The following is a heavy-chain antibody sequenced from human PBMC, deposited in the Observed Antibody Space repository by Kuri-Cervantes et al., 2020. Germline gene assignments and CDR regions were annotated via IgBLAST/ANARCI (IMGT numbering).Heavy chain of an antibody. CDR2: INHSGST. J-gene: IGHJ5*02. CDR3: ARGTKSTRNYYGSGSYSWGWFDP. D-gene: IGHD3-10*01. CDR1: GGSLSDYY. V-gene: IGHV4-34*01. Sequence: SQTLSLTCAVYGGSLSDYYWSWIRQPPGKGLEWIGEINHSGSTNYNPSLKSRVTISVDTSKNQFSLKLSFVTAADTAVYYCARGTKSTRNYYGSGSYSWGWFDPWGQGTLVTVSS.